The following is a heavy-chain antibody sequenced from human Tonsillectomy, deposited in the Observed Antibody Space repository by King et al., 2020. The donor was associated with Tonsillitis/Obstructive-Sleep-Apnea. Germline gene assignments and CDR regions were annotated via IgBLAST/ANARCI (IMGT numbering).Heavy chain of an antibody. CDR2: ISHRGGP. V-gene: IGHV4-31*03. J-gene: IGHJ4*02. D-gene: IGHD4-11*01. CDR1: DDSISSSDYY. Sequence: VQLQESGPGLVMPSKTLSLTCTVSDDSISSSDYYWGWIRQHPGQGLEWIGCISHRGGPYYNPSLKSRLTISLETSQKQFFLKLSSVTAADTAVYYCSRSTEYSNYEAYWGQGILVTVSS. CDR3: SRSTEYSNYEAY.